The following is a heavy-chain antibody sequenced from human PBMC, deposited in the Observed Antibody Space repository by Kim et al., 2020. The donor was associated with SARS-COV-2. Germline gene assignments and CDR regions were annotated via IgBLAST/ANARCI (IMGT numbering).Heavy chain of an antibody. CDR2: ISYDGSNK. CDR3: ARGGAAAGTTRREIWGYYYYGMDV. CDR1: GFTFSSYA. Sequence: GGSLRLSCAASGFTFSSYAMHWVRQAPGKGLEWVAVISYDGSNKYYADSVKGRFTISRDNSKNTLYLQMNSLRAEDTAVYYCARGGAAAGTTRREIWGYYYYGMDVWGQGTTVTVSS. D-gene: IGHD6-13*01. J-gene: IGHJ6*02. V-gene: IGHV3-30*04.